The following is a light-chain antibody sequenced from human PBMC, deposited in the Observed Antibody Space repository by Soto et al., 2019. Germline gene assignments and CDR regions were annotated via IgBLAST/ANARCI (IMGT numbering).Light chain of an antibody. V-gene: IGKV4-1*01. CDR1: QKVLYSSNNKNY. CDR3: QQYYTTPWT. J-gene: IGKJ1*01. Sequence: DIVMTQSPDSLAVSLAERATINCKSSQKVLYSSNNKNYLAWYQQKPGQPPKALIYWASTRESGVPDRFSGSGSGRDFTLTISSLQAEDVAVYYCQQYYTTPWTYGQGTRVDI. CDR2: WAS.